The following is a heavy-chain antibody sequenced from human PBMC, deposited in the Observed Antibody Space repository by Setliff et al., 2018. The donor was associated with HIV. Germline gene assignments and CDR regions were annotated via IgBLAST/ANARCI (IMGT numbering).Heavy chain of an antibody. Sequence: ASVKVSCKTSGYTFTNYYVHWVRQAPGQGLEWMGWINPNSGATNYAQNFQGRVTMTRDTSISTAYMDLSSLTSDDTAVYYCALASIVSTARWNHWGRGTLVTVSS. CDR2: INPNSGAT. D-gene: IGHD1-26*01. V-gene: IGHV1-2*02. CDR3: ALASIVSTARWNH. J-gene: IGHJ5*02. CDR1: GYTFTNYY.